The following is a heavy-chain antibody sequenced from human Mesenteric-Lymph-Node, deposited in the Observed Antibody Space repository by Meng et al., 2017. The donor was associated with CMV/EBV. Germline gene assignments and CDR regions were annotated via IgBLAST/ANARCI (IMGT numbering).Heavy chain of an antibody. Sequence: SETLSLTCTVSGGSISSYYWSWIRQPPGKGLEWIGYFYYSGSTNYNPSLKSRVTISVDTSKNQFSLKLSSVTAADTAVYYCARQSDCGGDCYSFDYWGQGTLVTVSS. CDR2: FYYSGST. CDR1: GGSISSYY. CDR3: ARQSDCGGDCYSFDY. D-gene: IGHD2-21*01. V-gene: IGHV4-59*01. J-gene: IGHJ4*02.